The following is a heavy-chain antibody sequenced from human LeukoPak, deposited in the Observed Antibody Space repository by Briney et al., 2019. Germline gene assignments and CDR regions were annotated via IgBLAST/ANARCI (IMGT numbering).Heavy chain of an antibody. CDR2: TIPIFGTA. D-gene: IGHD6-6*01. CDR3: ASDSAARTRASSYYYYMDV. CDR1: GGTVSSYA. V-gene: IGHV1-69*05. J-gene: IGHJ6*03. Sequence: SVKVSCKASGGTVSSYAISWVRQAPGQGLEWMGGTIPIFGTANYAQKFQRRVTITTDESTSTAYMELSSLTSEDTAVYYYASDSAARTRASSYYYYMDVWGKGTTVTVSS.